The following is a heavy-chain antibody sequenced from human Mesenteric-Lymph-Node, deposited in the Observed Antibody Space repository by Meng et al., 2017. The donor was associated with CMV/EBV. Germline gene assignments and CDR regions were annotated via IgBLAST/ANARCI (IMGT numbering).Heavy chain of an antibody. CDR3: ARVPNCGGDCYSDY. J-gene: IGHJ4*02. CDR1: GGSVSSGSYY. D-gene: IGHD2-21*01. Sequence: SETLSLTCTVSGGSVSSGSYYWSWIRQPPGKGLEWIGYIYYSGSTNYNPSLKSRVTISVDTSKNQFSLKLSSVTAADTAVYYCARVPNCGGDCYSDYWGQGTLVTAPQ. CDR2: IYYSGST. V-gene: IGHV4-61*01.